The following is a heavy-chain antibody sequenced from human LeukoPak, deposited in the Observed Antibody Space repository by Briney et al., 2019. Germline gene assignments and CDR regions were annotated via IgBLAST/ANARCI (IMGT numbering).Heavy chain of an antibody. CDR1: GLTFSHYG. V-gene: IGHV3-30*03. Sequence: PGGSLRLSCAASGLTFSHYGMHWVRQAPGKGLEWVAAISYDGNAKYYVDSVKGRFTISRDNSKNTLYLQMNSLRAEDTAVYYCARDLPWSDYWGQGTLVTVSS. D-gene: IGHD2-8*01. CDR3: ARDLPWSDY. CDR2: ISYDGNAK. J-gene: IGHJ4*02.